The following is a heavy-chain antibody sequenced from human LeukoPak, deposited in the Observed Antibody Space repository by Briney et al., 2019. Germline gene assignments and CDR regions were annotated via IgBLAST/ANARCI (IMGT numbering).Heavy chain of an antibody. J-gene: IGHJ5*02. Sequence: GGSLRLSCVASGLTFSGYTMTWVRQAPGKGPEWVSGISGIGDATYYAASVKGRFSISRDISKNTLYLQMNSLRVDDTAIYCCARGCHCNRGLSSWFDPWGQGTLVTVS. CDR2: ISGIGDAT. CDR3: ARGCHCNRGLSSWFDP. CDR1: GLTFSGYT. V-gene: IGHV3-23*01. D-gene: IGHD3/OR15-3a*01.